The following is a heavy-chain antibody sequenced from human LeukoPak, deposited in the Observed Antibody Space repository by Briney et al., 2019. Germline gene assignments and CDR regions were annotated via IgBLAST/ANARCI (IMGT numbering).Heavy chain of an antibody. CDR3: AIAAYCSGGSCYSRGSVDY. CDR1: GFTFSSYG. D-gene: IGHD2-15*01. J-gene: IGHJ4*02. Sequence: SGGSLRLSCAASGFTFSSYGMHWVRQAPGKGLEWVAVISYDGSNKYYADSVKGRFTISRDNSKNTLYLQMNSLRAEDTAMSYCAIAAYCSGGSCYSRGSVDYWGQGTLVTVSS. CDR2: ISYDGSNK. V-gene: IGHV3-30*03.